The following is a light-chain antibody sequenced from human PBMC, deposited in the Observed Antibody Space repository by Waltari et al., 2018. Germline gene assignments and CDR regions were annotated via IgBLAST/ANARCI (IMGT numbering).Light chain of an antibody. Sequence: AIRMTQSPSSFSASTGDRVTITCRASQGISSYLAWYQQKPGKAPKLLIYAASTLQSGVPSRFSGSGSRTDFTLTISCLQSEDFATYYCQQYYSYPFTFGPGTKVDIK. CDR3: QQYYSYPFT. J-gene: IGKJ3*01. CDR1: QGISSY. V-gene: IGKV1-8*01. CDR2: AAS.